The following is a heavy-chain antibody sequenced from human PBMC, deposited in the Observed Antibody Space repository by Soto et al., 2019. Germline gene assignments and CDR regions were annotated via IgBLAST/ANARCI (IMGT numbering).Heavy chain of an antibody. Sequence: GASLKVSFKASGYTFTSAYMPLVRQAPGKGLEWMGIINPSGGSTSYAQKFQGRVTMTRDTSTSTVYMELSSLRSEDTAVYYCARDRSAGTQNYYDSPGPEAFDIWGQGTMVTVSS. CDR2: INPSGGST. D-gene: IGHD3-22*01. CDR1: GYTFTSAY. CDR3: ARDRSAGTQNYYDSPGPEAFDI. J-gene: IGHJ3*02. V-gene: IGHV1-46*01.